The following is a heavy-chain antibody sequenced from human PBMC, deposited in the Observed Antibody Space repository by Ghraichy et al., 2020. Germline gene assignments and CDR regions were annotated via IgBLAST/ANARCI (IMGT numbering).Heavy chain of an antibody. CDR3: GRVIGGYDVIDS. J-gene: IGHJ4*02. V-gene: IGHV3-7*01. CDR2: IKKDGSQK. Sequence: GESLNISSAASGFSFSSFWMSWVRQAPGKGLEWVANIKKDGSQKYYVDSVEGRFTISRDNAKNSLYLQMNSLGAEDTAVYYCGRVIGGYDVIDSWGQGTLVTVSS. D-gene: IGHD5-12*01. CDR1: GFSFSSFW.